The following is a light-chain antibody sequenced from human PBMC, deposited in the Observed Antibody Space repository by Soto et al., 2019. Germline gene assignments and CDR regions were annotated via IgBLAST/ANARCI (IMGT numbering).Light chain of an antibody. V-gene: IGKV1-5*03. CDR1: QTISSW. J-gene: IGKJ1*01. CDR3: QHYNSYSEA. CDR2: KAS. Sequence: TQSPSTLSGSVGDRVTITCRASQTISSWLAWYQQKPGKAPKLLIYKASTLTSGVPSRFSGSGSGTEFTLTISSLQPDDFATYYCQHYNSYSEAFGQGTKVAI.